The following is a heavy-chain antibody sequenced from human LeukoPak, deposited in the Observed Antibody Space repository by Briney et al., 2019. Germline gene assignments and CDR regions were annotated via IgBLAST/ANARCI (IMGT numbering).Heavy chain of an antibody. V-gene: IGHV4-34*01. D-gene: IGHD5-24*01. CDR3: ARRVRFGDGWVFDS. Sequence: EINPTGSTNYNPSLKSRVAISVDTSKNRFSLKLGSVTAADTAVYYCARRVRFGDGWVFDSWGQGTPVTVSS. J-gene: IGHJ4*02. CDR2: INPTGST.